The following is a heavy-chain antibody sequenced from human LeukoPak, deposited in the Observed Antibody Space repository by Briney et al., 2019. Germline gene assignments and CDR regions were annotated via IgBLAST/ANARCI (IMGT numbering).Heavy chain of an antibody. CDR1: GFTFSSYG. D-gene: IGHD6-6*01. J-gene: IGHJ4*02. CDR3: ARGGIAARPPFDY. V-gene: IGHV3-33*01. Sequence: GGSLRLSCAASGFTFSSYGMHWVRQAPGKGLEWVAVIWYDGSDKYYADSVKGRFTISRDNSKNTLYLQMNSLRAEDTAVYYCARGGIAARPPFDYWGQGTLVTVSS. CDR2: IWYDGSDK.